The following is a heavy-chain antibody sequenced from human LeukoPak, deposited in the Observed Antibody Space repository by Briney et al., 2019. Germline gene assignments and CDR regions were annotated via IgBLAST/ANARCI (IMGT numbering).Heavy chain of an antibody. CDR1: GYTFTSYD. J-gene: IGHJ5*02. CDR2: MNPNSGNT. CDR3: ARGFREGDWFDP. Sequence: GASVKVSCKASGYTFTSYDINWVRQATGQGLEWMGLMNPNSGNTGYAQKFQGRVTITRNTSISTAYMELSSLRSEDTAVYYCARGFREGDWFDPWGQGTLVTVSS. D-gene: IGHD3-10*01. V-gene: IGHV1-8*03.